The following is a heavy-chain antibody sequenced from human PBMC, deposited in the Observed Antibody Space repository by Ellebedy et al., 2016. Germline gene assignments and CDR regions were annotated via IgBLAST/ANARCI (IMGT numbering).Heavy chain of an antibody. CDR1: GYIFTSYG. Sequence: ASVKVSCKASGYIFTSYGFSWLLQSPGQGLEWMGWISAYDGNTRYAQRLQGRATLTRDTSTNTVYMELRGLTSDDTAVYFCARDYGSPGFGGFWGQGTLVTVSS. D-gene: IGHD3-16*01. J-gene: IGHJ4*02. V-gene: IGHV1-18*01. CDR3: ARDYGSPGFGGF. CDR2: ISAYDGNT.